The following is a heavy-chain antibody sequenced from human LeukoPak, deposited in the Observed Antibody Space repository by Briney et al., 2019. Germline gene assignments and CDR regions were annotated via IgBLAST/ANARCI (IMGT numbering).Heavy chain of an antibody. J-gene: IGHJ4*02. CDR2: IYYSGST. CDR1: GGSISSSSYY. Sequence: SVTLSLTCAVSGGSISSSSYYWGWIRQPPGKGLEWIGSIYYSGSTYYNPSLKSRVTISVDTSKNQFSLKLSSVTAADTAVYYCARHFGDYGGNSEPYYFDYWGQGTLVTVSS. D-gene: IGHD4-23*01. V-gene: IGHV4-39*01. CDR3: ARHFGDYGGNSEPYYFDY.